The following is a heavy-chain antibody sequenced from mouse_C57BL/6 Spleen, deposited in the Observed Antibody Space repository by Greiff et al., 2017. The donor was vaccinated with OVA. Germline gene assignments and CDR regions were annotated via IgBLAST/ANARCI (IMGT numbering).Heavy chain of an antibody. J-gene: IGHJ4*01. Sequence: QVQLQQSGPGLVQPSQSLSITCTVSGFSLTSYGVHWVRQSPGKGLEWLGVIWSGGSTDYNAAFISRLSISKDNSKSQVFFKMNGLQADDTAIYYCARNEAGTKAMDYWGQGTSVTVSS. CDR2: IWSGGST. D-gene: IGHD4-1*01. V-gene: IGHV2-2*01. CDR1: GFSLTSYG. CDR3: ARNEAGTKAMDY.